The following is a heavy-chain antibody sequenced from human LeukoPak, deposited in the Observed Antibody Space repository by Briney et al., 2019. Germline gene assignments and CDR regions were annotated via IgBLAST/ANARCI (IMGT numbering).Heavy chain of an antibody. V-gene: IGHV3-9*01. Sequence: PGGSLRLSCAASGFTFDDYAMHWVRQAPGKGLEWVSGISWNSGNIGYADSVEGRFTISRDNAKNSLYLQMNSLRAEDTALYYCAKDTTMASWGQGTLVTVSS. CDR3: AKDTTMAS. D-gene: IGHD3-10*01. CDR2: ISWNSGNI. CDR1: GFTFDDYA. J-gene: IGHJ4*02.